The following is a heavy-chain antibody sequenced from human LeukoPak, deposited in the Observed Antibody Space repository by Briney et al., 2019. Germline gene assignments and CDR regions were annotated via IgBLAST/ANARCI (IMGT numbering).Heavy chain of an antibody. D-gene: IGHD3-9*01. Sequence: PSETLSLTCTVSGGSIRSSSYYWGWIRQPPGKGLEWIGSIYYSGSTYYNPSLKSRVTISVDTSKNQFSLKLSSVTAADTAAYYCARLGDDIYFDYWGQGTLVTVSS. CDR3: ARLGDDIYFDY. J-gene: IGHJ4*02. CDR2: IYYSGST. CDR1: GGSIRSSSYY. V-gene: IGHV4-39*01.